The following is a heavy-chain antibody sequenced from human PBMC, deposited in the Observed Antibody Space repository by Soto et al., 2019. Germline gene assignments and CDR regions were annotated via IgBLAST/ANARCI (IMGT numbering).Heavy chain of an antibody. CDR3: ASGDYSHFDL. J-gene: IGHJ4*02. D-gene: IGHD4-17*01. V-gene: IGHV4-4*02. CDR2: IYYSGST. CDR1: GCSISTKNW. Sequence: PWETRSLTCAVSGCSISTKNWLTWVRQPPGKGLEWIGEIYYSGSTNYNPSLKSRVTISVDKSKNQFSLNLSSVTAADTAVYYCASGDYSHFDLWGQGTLVTVSS.